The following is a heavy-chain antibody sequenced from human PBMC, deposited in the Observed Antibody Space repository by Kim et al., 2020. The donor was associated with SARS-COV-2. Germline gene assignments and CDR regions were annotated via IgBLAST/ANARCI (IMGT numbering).Heavy chain of an antibody. Sequence: SETLSLTCTVSGGSISSGSYYWSWIRQPAGKGLEWIGRIYTSGSTNYNPSLKSRVTISVDTSKNQFSLKLSSVTAADTAVYYCARDGDDSSGYYLSEYYLDYWGQGTLVTVSS. CDR1: GGSISSGSYY. CDR2: IYTSGST. V-gene: IGHV4-61*02. J-gene: IGHJ4*02. D-gene: IGHD3-22*01. CDR3: ARDGDDSSGYYLSEYYLDY.